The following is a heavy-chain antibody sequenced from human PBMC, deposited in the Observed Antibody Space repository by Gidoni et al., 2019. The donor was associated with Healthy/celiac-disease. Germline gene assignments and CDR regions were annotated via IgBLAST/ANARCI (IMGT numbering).Heavy chain of an antibody. J-gene: IGHJ1*01. V-gene: IGHV4-34*01. D-gene: IGHD2-15*01. CDR1: GGSFSGYY. Sequence: QVQLQQWGAGLLKPSETLSLTCAVYGGSFSGYYWSWIRPPPGKGLEWIGEINHRGSTNYNPSLKSRVTISVDTSKNQFSLKLSSVTAADTAVYYCARQYCSGGSCYTSRYFQHWGQGTLVTVSS. CDR2: INHRGST. CDR3: ARQYCSGGSCYTSRYFQH.